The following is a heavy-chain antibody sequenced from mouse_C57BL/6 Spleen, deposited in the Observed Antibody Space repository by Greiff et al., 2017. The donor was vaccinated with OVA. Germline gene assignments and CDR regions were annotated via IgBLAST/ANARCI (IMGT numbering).Heavy chain of an antibody. V-gene: IGHV5-9*01. CDR3: ARHYTVPYWYFDV. Sequence: EVNVVESGGGLVKPGGSLKLSCAASGFTFSSYTMSWVRQTPEKRLEWVATISGGGGNTYYPDSVKGRFTISRDNAKNTLYLQMSSLRSEDTALYYCARHYTVPYWYFDVWGTGTTVTVSS. CDR2: ISGGGGNT. D-gene: IGHD1-1*01. CDR1: GFTFSSYT. J-gene: IGHJ1*03.